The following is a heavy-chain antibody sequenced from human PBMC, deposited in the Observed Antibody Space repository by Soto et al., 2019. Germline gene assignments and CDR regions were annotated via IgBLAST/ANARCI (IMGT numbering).Heavy chain of an antibody. Sequence: EVQLVESGGGLVRPGGSLRLSCAASGFTFSYYWMHWVRQAPGKGLVWVSRIHSDGSSTTYADFVKGRFIISRDNARNTGALQMNSVRVEDTAVYYCARGDRGAFDLWGQGTGVTVSS. CDR3: ARGDRGAFDL. V-gene: IGHV3-74*01. CDR2: IHSDGSST. D-gene: IGHD1-26*01. CDR1: GFTFSYYW. J-gene: IGHJ3*01.